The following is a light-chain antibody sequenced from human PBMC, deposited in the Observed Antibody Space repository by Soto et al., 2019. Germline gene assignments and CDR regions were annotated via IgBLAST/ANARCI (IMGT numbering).Light chain of an antibody. J-gene: IGLJ2*01. V-gene: IGLV2-14*01. CDR3: TSYTRSRNLL. Sequence: QSVLTQYASVSGSPGQSITISCTGTSSDVGGYNYVSWYQQHPDKAPKLIIFEVSHRPSGVSNRFSGSKSGNTASLTISGLQAEDEADYYCTSYTRSRNLLFGGGTQLTVL. CDR2: EVS. CDR1: SSDVGGYNY.